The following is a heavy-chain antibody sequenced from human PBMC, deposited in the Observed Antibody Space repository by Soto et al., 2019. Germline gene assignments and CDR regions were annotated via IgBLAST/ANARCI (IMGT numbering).Heavy chain of an antibody. J-gene: IGHJ4*02. Sequence: EVQLLESGGGLVQPGGSLRLSCAASGFTFSSYAMSWVRQAPGKGLEWVSAISGSGGSTYYADSVKGRFTISRDNSKNTLYLQMNSLRAEDTAVYYCAKGSERNTMIVVRGYFDYWGQGTLVTVSS. CDR1: GFTFSSYA. CDR3: AKGSERNTMIVVRGYFDY. D-gene: IGHD3-22*01. V-gene: IGHV3-23*01. CDR2: ISGSGGST.